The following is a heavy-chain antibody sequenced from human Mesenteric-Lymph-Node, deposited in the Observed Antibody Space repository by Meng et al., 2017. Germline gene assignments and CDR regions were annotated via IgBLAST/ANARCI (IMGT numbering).Heavy chain of an antibody. V-gene: IGHV4-4*07. CDR1: GGSISSYY. CDR3: ARDKINRNYYDSSGYYSGDAFDI. CDR2: IYTSGST. Sequence: GSLRLSCTVSGGSISSYYWSWIRQPAGKGLEWIGRIYTSGSTNYNPSLKSRVTMSVDTSKNQFSLKLSSVTAADTAVHYCARDKINRNYYDSSGYYSGDAFDIWGQGTMVTVSS. J-gene: IGHJ3*02. D-gene: IGHD3-22*01.